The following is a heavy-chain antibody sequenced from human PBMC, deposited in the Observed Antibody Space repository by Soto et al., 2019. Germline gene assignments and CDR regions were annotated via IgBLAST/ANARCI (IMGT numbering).Heavy chain of an antibody. CDR2: FYSGGTT. Sequence: GGSLRLSCAVSGFTVSTNYLSWVRQAPGKGLEWVSVFYSGGTTYYADSVKGRFTISRDNSKNTLYLQMNSLRVEDTAVYYCAREDRRRDGRDYYYYYGMDVWGQGTTVTVSS. J-gene: IGHJ6*02. CDR1: GFTVSTNY. V-gene: IGHV3-53*01. CDR3: AREDRRRDGRDYYYYYGMDV.